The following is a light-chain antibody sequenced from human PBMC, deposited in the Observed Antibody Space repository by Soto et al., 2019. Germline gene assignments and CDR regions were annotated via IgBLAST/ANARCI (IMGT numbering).Light chain of an antibody. V-gene: IGKV3-20*01. Sequence: EIVLTQSPGTLSLSPGERATLSCRASQSISSNYLAWYQQQGGQAPRLLIYAASSRATCVPDRFSGTGTGTDFTLTISRLEPEDFAVYYWQQFGSSRYTFGQGTRLEIK. J-gene: IGKJ2*01. CDR3: QQFGSSRYT. CDR2: AAS. CDR1: QSISSNY.